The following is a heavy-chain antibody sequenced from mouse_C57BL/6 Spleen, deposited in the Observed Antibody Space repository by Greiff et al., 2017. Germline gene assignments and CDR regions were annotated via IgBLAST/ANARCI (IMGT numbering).Heavy chain of an antibody. Sequence: QVQLQQSGPELVKPGASVKISCKASGYAFSSSWMNWVKQRPGKGLEWIGRIYPGDGDTNYNGKFKGKATLTTDKSSSTAYMQLSNLTSEDSAVYFCARSYSSGYAYAIDYWGQGTSLTVSS. D-gene: IGHD3-2*02. CDR1: GYAFSSSW. CDR3: ARSYSSGYAYAIDY. CDR2: IYPGDGDT. V-gene: IGHV1-82*01. J-gene: IGHJ4*01.